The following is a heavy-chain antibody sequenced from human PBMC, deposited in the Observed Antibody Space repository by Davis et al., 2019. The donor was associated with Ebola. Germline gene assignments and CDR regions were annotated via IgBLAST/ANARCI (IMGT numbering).Heavy chain of an antibody. Sequence: AASAKVSCKASGYTFTTYAIHWVRQAPGQRLEWMGWINAGNGNTKYSQKFQGRVTITRDTSASTAYMELSSLRSEDTAVYYCARRVPAAEGFDYWGQGTLVTVSS. J-gene: IGHJ4*02. D-gene: IGHD2-2*01. V-gene: IGHV1-3*01. CDR3: ARRVPAAEGFDY. CDR1: GYTFTTYA. CDR2: INAGNGNT.